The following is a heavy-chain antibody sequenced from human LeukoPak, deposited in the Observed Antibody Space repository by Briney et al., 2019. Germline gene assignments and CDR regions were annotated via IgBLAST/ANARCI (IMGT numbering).Heavy chain of an antibody. CDR3: ARVNINNWHSCDY. D-gene: IGHD1-1*01. CDR1: GGSISSNNW. Sequence: SETLSLTCAVSGGSISSNNWWGWVRQPPGKGLEWIGEIYHSGSPNYNPSLKSRVTISVDKSRNHFSLNLSSVTAADTAVYYCARVNINNWHSCDYWGQGTLVIVSS. V-gene: IGHV4-4*02. J-gene: IGHJ4*02. CDR2: IYHSGSP.